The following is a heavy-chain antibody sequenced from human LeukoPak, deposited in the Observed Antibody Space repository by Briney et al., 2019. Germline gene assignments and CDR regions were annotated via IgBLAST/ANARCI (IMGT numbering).Heavy chain of an antibody. CDR3: AKARFDYYDSSGYYYY. CDR2: ISGSGGST. J-gene: IGHJ4*02. Sequence: GGSLRLSCAASGFNFRTYWMSWVRRAPGKGLEWVSAISGSGGSTYYADSVKGRFTISRDNSKNTPYLQMNSLRAEDTAVYYCAKARFDYYDSSGYYYYWGQGTLVTVSS. D-gene: IGHD3-22*01. V-gene: IGHV3-23*01. CDR1: GFNFRTYW.